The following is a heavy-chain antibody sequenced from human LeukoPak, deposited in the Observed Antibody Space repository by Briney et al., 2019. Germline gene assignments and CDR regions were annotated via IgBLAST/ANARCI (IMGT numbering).Heavy chain of an antibody. Sequence: GRSLRLSCVASGFTVSSNYMSWVRQAPGKGLDWVSVIYSGGSTYYADSVKGRFTISRDNSKNTLYLQMNSLRAEDTAVYYCASGSGSYRTPYYYMDVWGTGTTVTVSS. D-gene: IGHD3-10*01. J-gene: IGHJ6*03. V-gene: IGHV3-53*01. CDR1: GFTVSSNY. CDR2: IYSGGST. CDR3: ASGSGSYRTPYYYMDV.